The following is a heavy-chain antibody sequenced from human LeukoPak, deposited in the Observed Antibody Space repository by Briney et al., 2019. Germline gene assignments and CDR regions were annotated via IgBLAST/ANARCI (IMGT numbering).Heavy chain of an antibody. Sequence: GGSLRLSCAASGFTFSSYGMHWVRQAPGKGLEWLAFIRYDGSNKYYADSVKGRFTISRDNSKNTLYLQMNSLRAEDTAVYYCAKRSWLAAAGTFDYWGQGTLVTVSS. CDR3: AKRSWLAAAGTFDY. D-gene: IGHD6-13*01. J-gene: IGHJ4*02. CDR2: IRYDGSNK. CDR1: GFTFSSYG. V-gene: IGHV3-30*02.